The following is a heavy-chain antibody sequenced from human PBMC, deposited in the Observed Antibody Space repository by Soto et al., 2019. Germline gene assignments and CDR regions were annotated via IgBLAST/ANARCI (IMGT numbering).Heavy chain of an antibody. CDR1: GYSFTSYW. J-gene: IGHJ4*02. CDR3: ARRGSGHDRPFES. V-gene: IGHV5-10-1*01. CDR2: IDPSDSYT. D-gene: IGHD5-12*01. Sequence: GESLKISCKGSGYSFTSYWISWVRQMPGKGLEWMGRIDPSDSYTNYSPSFQGHVTISADKSISTAYLQWSSLKASDTAMYYCARRGSGHDRPFESWGQGTLVTVSS.